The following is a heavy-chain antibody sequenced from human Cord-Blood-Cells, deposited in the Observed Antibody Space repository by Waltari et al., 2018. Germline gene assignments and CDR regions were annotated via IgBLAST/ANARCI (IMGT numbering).Heavy chain of an antibody. CDR3: ARGDSSSLYNWFDP. Sequence: QVQLQQWGAGLLKPSETLSLTCAVSGGSFSGYYWSWIRQPPGKGLEWSGEINHSGSTNYNPSLKSGVTISVDTSKNQFSLKQSSVTAADMAVYYCARGDSSSLYNWFDPWGQGTLVTVSS. CDR2: INHSGST. V-gene: IGHV4-34*01. D-gene: IGHD6-13*01. J-gene: IGHJ5*02. CDR1: GGSFSGYY.